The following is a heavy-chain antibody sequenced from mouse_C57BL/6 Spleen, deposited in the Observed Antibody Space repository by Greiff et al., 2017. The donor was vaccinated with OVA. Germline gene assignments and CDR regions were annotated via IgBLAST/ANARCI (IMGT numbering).Heavy chain of an antibody. CDR3: ARVCDYSGSIAAWFAY. J-gene: IGHJ3*01. Sequence: EVQLVESGGGLVKPGGSLKLSCAASGFTFSSYAMSWVSQTPEKRLEWVATISDGGSYTYYPDNVKGRVPISRDNAKNNLSLQMSHLQSEDTAMDYGARVCDYSGSIAAWFAYWGQGTLVTVSA. CDR1: GFTFSSYA. CDR2: ISDGGSYT. V-gene: IGHV5-4*01. D-gene: IGHD1-1*01.